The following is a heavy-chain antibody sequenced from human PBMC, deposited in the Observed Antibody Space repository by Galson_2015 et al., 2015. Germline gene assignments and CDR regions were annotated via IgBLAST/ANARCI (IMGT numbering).Heavy chain of an antibody. Sequence: SLRLSCAASGFTFTNYAMHWVRQAPGKGLEWVAVISYDGSDKYYADSVKGQFTISRDNSKNTLYLQMNSLRAEDTAVYYCARDPYYGSGTYYTFSYFDYWGQGTLVTVSS. CDR3: ARDPYYGSGTYYTFSYFDY. D-gene: IGHD3-10*01. CDR2: ISYDGSDK. CDR1: GFTFTNYA. J-gene: IGHJ4*02. V-gene: IGHV3-30*04.